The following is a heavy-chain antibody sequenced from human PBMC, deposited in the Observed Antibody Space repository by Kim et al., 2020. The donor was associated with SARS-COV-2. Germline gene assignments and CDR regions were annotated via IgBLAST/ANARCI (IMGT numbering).Heavy chain of an antibody. Sequence: GGSLRLSCAASGFTFSSYSMNWVRQAPGKGLEWVSSISSSSSYIYYADSVKGRFTISRDNAKNSLYLQMNSLRAEDTAVYYCARDLLNDILTGGKGTDYWGQGTLVTVSS. CDR2: ISSSSSYI. CDR1: GFTFSSYS. CDR3: ARDLLNDILTGGKGTDY. V-gene: IGHV3-21*01. J-gene: IGHJ4*02. D-gene: IGHD3-9*01.